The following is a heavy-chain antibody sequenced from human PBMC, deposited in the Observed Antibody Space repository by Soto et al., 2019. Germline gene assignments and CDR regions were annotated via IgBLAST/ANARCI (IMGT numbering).Heavy chain of an antibody. CDR2: IWYDGSNK. V-gene: IGHV3-33*01. D-gene: IGHD2-2*02. J-gene: IGHJ4*02. CDR1: GFTFSSYG. CDR3: ARGQSLWYQLLYVFDY. Sequence: GGSLRLSCAASGFTFSSYGMHWVRQAPGKGLEWVAVIWYDGSNKYYADSVKGRFTISRDNSKNTLYLQMNSLRAEDTAVYYCARGQSLWYQLLYVFDYWGQGTLVTVSS.